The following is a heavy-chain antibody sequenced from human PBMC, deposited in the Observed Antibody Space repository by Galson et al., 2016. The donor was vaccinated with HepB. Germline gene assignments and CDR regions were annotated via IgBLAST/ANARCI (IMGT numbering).Heavy chain of an antibody. CDR2: ISSTSHST. D-gene: IGHD3-3*01. CDR3: AKGWSGPDS. V-gene: IGHV3-23*01. J-gene: IGHJ4*02. Sequence: LRLSCAASGFTFSTSAMSWVRQAPGQGLEWVSAISSTSHSTYYADSVKGRFTISRDNAKNTLFLKMDSLKIDDTAVYYFAKGWSGPDSWGQGTLVTVSS. CDR1: GFTFSTSA.